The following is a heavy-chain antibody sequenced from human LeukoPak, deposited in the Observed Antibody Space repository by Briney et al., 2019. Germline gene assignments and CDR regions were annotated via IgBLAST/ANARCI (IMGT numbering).Heavy chain of an antibody. V-gene: IGHV4-4*07. CDR2: FYTGGST. J-gene: IGHJ4*02. Sequence: SHTLSLTCTVSGASHSSYFWSWIRQPAGKGLEWIGRFYTGGSTHFNTSLKSRLTMSANTSTKQFSLRLRSVTAADTAVYYCARETSRSLDHWGQGILVTVSS. D-gene: IGHD1-7*01. CDR3: ARETSRSLDH. CDR1: GASHSSYF.